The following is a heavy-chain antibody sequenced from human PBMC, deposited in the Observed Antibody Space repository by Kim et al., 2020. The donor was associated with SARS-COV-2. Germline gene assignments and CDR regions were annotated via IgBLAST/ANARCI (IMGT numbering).Heavy chain of an antibody. D-gene: IGHD2-2*01. CDR3: ASLVVVPAAEFDY. Sequence: YADSVRGRITISRDNAKNSLYLQMNSLRAEDTAVYYCASLVVVPAAEFDYWGQGTLVTVSS. V-gene: IGHV3-48*03. J-gene: IGHJ4*02.